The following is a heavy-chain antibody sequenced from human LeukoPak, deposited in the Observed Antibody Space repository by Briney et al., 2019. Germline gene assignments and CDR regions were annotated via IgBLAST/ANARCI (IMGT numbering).Heavy chain of an antibody. Sequence: PSQTLSLTCAVYGGSFSDYYWNWIRQPPGEGLEWVGEISHSGSATYSPSLKSRLTISVDKSKNQFSLKLTSVTAADTAVYYCARLTYYRESNGYWEGGRRAYPYSSYMDVWGKGTTVIISS. D-gene: IGHD3-22*01. CDR3: ARLTYYRESNGYWEGGRRAYPYSSYMDV. V-gene: IGHV4-34*01. CDR1: GGSFSDYY. J-gene: IGHJ6*03. CDR2: ISHSGSA.